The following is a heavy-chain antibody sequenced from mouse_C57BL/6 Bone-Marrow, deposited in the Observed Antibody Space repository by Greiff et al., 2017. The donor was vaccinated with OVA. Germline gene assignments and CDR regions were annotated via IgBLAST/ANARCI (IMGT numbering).Heavy chain of an antibody. CDR2: IDPSDSYT. J-gene: IGHJ3*01. Sequence: VQLQQPGAELVKPGASVKLSCKASGYTFTSYWMQWVKQRPGQGLEWIGEIDPSDSYTNYNQKFKGKATLTVDTSSSTAYMQLSSLTSEDSAVYYGARERYGSSFSWFAYWGQGTLVTVSA. D-gene: IGHD1-1*01. V-gene: IGHV1-50*01. CDR1: GYTFTSYW. CDR3: ARERYGSSFSWFAY.